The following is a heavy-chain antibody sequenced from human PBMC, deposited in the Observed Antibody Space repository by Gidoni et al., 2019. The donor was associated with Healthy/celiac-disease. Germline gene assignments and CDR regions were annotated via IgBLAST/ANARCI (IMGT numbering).Heavy chain of an antibody. D-gene: IGHD3-22*01. CDR2: IYHSGST. CDR1: GYSISSGYY. CDR3: ARDLTSYYYDSSGYSNLDY. V-gene: IGHV4-38-2*02. J-gene: IGHJ4*02. Sequence: QVQLQESGPGLVKPSETLSLTCAVSGYSISSGYYWGWIRQPPGKGLEWIGSIYHSGSTYYNPSLKSRVTISVDTSKNQFSLKLSSVTAADTAVYYCARDLTSYYYDSSGYSNLDYWGQGTLVTVSS.